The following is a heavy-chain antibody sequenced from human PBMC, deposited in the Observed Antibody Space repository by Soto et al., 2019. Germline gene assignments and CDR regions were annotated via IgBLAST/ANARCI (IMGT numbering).Heavy chain of an antibody. D-gene: IGHD4-17*01. CDR3: ARVGYGDYYFDY. J-gene: IGHJ4*02. Sequence: SETLSLTCTVSGGSISSYYWSWIRQPPGKGLEWIGYIYYSGSTNYNPSLKSRVTISVDTSKNQFSLKLSSVTAADTAVYYCARVGYGDYYFDYWGQGTLVTVSS. CDR1: GGSISSYY. V-gene: IGHV4-59*01. CDR2: IYYSGST.